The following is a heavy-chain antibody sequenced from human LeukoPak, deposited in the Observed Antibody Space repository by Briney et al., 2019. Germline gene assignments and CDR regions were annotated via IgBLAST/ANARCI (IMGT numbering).Heavy chain of an antibody. Sequence: ASVNVSCKVSGYTLTELSMHWVRQAPGKGLEWMGGFDPEDGETIYAQKFQGRVTMAEGTSTDTAYMELSSLRSKDTAVYYCATSLLWFGELFGHYWGQGTLVTVSS. D-gene: IGHD3-10*01. CDR3: ATSLLWFGELFGHY. CDR1: GYTLTELS. CDR2: FDPEDGET. J-gene: IGHJ4*02. V-gene: IGHV1-24*01.